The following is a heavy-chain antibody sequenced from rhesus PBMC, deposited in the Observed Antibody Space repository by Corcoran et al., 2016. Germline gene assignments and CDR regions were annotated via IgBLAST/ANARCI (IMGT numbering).Heavy chain of an antibody. CDR2: IYGVSGST. Sequence: QVQLQESGPGLVQPSETLSLTCAVSGGSISSNYWSWIRQSPGKGLEWIGYIYGVSGSTSYNPSRKRRVTMSTDTSKNQFSLKLSSVTAADTAVYYCARYRGLFALDYGGQGVLVTVSS. V-gene: IGHV4-147*01. CDR3: ARYRGLFALDY. CDR1: GGSISSNY. J-gene: IGHJ4*01. D-gene: IGHD1-44*01.